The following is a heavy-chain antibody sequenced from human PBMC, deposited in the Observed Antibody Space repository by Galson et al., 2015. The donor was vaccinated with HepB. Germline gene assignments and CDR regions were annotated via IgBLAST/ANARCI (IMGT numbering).Heavy chain of an antibody. J-gene: IGHJ2*01. CDR3: AKDPYDFWSGSEYFDL. CDR2: ISGSGGST. D-gene: IGHD3-3*01. V-gene: IGHV3-23*01. Sequence: SLRLSCAASGFTFSSYAMSWVRQAPGKGLEWVSAISGSGGSTYYADSVKGRFTISRDNSKNTLYLQMNSLRAEDTAVYYCAKDPYDFWSGSEYFDLWGRGTLVTVSS. CDR1: GFTFSSYA.